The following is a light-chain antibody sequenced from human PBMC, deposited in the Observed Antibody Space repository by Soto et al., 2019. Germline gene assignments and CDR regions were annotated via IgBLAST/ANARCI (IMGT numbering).Light chain of an antibody. CDR3: QQLNTYPA. CDR2: GAS. Sequence: DFPLTQSPSFLSASVGDRVTITCRASQGIGSYLGWYQQAPAKAPKLLIYGASTLQSGVPSRFSGRGSGTEFPLTICSLQTEDFATYYCQQLNTYPAFGGGTKVEI. V-gene: IGKV1-9*01. CDR1: QGIGSY. J-gene: IGKJ4*01.